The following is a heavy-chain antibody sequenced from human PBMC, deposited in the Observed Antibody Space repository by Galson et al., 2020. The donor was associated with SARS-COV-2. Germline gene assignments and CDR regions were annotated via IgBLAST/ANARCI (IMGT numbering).Heavy chain of an antibody. CDR3: ASAYYDRYYFDY. CDR2: ISSSLGYI. V-gene: IGHV3-21*01. D-gene: IGHD3-10*02. CDR1: GFTISSYT. Sequence: GGSLRLSCAASGFTISSYTMNWVRQAPGKGLEWVASISSSLGYIYYTDSVRGRFTISRDNAKNSLSLQMNSLRAEDTAVYYCASAYYDRYYFDYWGQGTLVTVSS. J-gene: IGHJ4*02.